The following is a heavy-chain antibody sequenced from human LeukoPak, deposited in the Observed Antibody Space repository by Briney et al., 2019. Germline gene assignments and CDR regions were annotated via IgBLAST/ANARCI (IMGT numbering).Heavy chain of an antibody. Sequence: PSETLSLTCTVSGGSISSSSYYWGWIRQPPGKGLEWIGSIYYSGSTYYNPSLKSRVTISVDTSKNQFSLKLSSVTAADTAVYYCARDRHRGAFDIWGQGTMVTVSS. J-gene: IGHJ3*02. CDR2: IYYSGST. CDR3: ARDRHRGAFDI. CDR1: GGSISSSSYY. V-gene: IGHV4-39*07.